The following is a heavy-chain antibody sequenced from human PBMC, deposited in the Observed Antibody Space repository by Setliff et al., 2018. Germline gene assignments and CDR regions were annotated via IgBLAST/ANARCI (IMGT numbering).Heavy chain of an antibody. Sequence: PSETLSLTCTVSGDSTSSTSYQWGWVRQPPGKGLEWIGSIYYTVTAYYNPSLKSRVTISVDTSKNQFPRQVTSLPATDTALYFCARHEFVGGYYGSVTYRHFDYWGQGILVTVSS. V-gene: IGHV4-39*01. D-gene: IGHD3-10*01. CDR1: GDSTSSTSYQ. CDR3: ARHEFVGGYYGSVTYRHFDY. J-gene: IGHJ4*02. CDR2: IYYTVTA.